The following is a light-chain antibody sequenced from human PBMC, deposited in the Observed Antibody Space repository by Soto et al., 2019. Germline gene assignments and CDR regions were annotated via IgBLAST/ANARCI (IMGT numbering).Light chain of an antibody. CDR3: QQYDNLPT. CDR2: DAS. V-gene: IGKV1-33*01. J-gene: IGKJ4*01. Sequence: DIQMTQSPSSVSESVGDRVTITCQASQDISNYLNWYQQKPGKAPKLLIYDASNLETGVPSRFSGSGSGTDFTFTISSLQPEDIATYYCQQYDNLPTFGGGTKVDIK. CDR1: QDISNY.